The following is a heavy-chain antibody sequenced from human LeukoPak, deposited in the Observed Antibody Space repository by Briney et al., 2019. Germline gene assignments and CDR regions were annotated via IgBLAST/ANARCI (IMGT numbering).Heavy chain of an antibody. CDR2: IYTSGST. D-gene: IGHD3-3*01. J-gene: IGHJ6*02. CDR1: GGSISSYY. Sequence: PSETLSLTCTVSGGSISSYYWSWIRQPAGKGLEWIGRIYTSGSTNYNPSLKSRVTMSVDTSKNQFSLKLSSVTAADTAVYYCARKGLRVTIFGAAQYGMDVWGQGTTVTVSS. CDR3: ARKGLRVTIFGAAQYGMDV. V-gene: IGHV4-4*07.